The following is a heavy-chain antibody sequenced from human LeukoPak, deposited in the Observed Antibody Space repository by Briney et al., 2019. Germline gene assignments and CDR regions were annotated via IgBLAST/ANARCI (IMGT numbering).Heavy chain of an antibody. J-gene: IGHJ4*02. D-gene: IGHD6-6*01. V-gene: IGHV3-9*01. CDR2: ISWNSGSI. CDR3: AKAFTFEYSSSSGLFDY. Sequence: PGGSLRLSCAASGLTFDDYAMHWVRQAPGKGLEWVSGISWNSGSIGYADSVKGRFTISRDNAKNSLYLQMNSLRAEDTALYYCAKAFTFEYSSSSGLFDYWGQGTLVTVSS. CDR1: GLTFDDYA.